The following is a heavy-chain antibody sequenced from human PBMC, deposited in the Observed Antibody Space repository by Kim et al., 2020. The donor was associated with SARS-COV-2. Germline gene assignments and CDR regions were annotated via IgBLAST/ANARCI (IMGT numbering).Heavy chain of an antibody. CDR1: GFTFSSYA. D-gene: IGHD3-10*01. J-gene: IGHJ5*02. V-gene: IGHV3-30*04. Sequence: GGSLRLSCAASGFTFSSYAMHWVRQAPGKGLEWVAVISYDGSNKYYADSVKGRFTISRDNSKNTLYLQMNNLRAEDTAVYYCAREDGGSGSDDWFDPWGQGTLVTVSS. CDR2: ISYDGSNK. CDR3: AREDGGSGSDDWFDP.